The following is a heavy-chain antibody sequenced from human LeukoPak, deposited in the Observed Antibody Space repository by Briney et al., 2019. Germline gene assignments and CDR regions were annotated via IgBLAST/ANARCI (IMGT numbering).Heavy chain of an antibody. CDR3: ARSFSNTVRGVGDS. CDR2: ISSGGRTI. V-gene: IGHV3-11*04. CDR1: GFTFTDSF. Sequence: GGSLRLSCAASGFTFTDSFMTWIRQAPGKGLEWVSSISSGGRTIYYADFVKGRFTISRDNAKSSLDLQMNNLRVEDTALYYCARSFSNTVRGVGDSWGQGTLVTVSS. D-gene: IGHD3-10*01. J-gene: IGHJ4*02.